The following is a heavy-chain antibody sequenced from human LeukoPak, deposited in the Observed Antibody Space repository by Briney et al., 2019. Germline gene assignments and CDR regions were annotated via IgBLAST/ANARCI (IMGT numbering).Heavy chain of an antibody. CDR2: INAGNGNT. Sequence: ASVKVSCKASGYTFTSYAMHWVRQAPGQRLEWMGWINAGNGNTKYSQKFQGRVTITRDTSASTAYMELSSLRFEDTAVYYCARVRVYYGMDVWGQGTTVTVSS. CDR3: ARVRVYYGMDV. J-gene: IGHJ6*02. CDR1: GYTFTSYA. V-gene: IGHV1-3*01.